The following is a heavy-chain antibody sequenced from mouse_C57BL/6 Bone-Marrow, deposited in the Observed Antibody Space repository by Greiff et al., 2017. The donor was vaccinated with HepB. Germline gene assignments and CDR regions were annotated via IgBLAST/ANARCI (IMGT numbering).Heavy chain of an antibody. Sequence: DVKLVESGPGLVKPSQTVFLTCTVTGISITNGNYRWSWIRQFPGNKLEWIGYIYYSGTITYNPSLTSRTTITRDTPKNQFFLEMNSLTAEDTATYYCAREDSNYAMDYWGQGTSVTVSS. D-gene: IGHD2-5*01. V-gene: IGHV3-5*01. CDR2: IYYSGTI. J-gene: IGHJ4*01. CDR1: GISITNGNYR. CDR3: AREDSNYAMDY.